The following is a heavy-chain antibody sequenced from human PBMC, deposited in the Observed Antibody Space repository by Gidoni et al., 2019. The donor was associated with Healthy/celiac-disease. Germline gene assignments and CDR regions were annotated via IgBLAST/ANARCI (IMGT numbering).Heavy chain of an antibody. J-gene: IGHJ4*02. CDR2: ICYDGSNK. V-gene: IGHV3-33*01. CDR1: GFTFSSYG. CDR3: ARDGTRSRGCYYVGYFDY. D-gene: IGHD1-26*01. Sequence: QVQLVESGVGVVQPGRSLILSCATSGFTFSSYGMHWVRQAPGKGMEWVAVICYDGSNKYYADSVKGRFTISRDNSKKTMYLQMNSLRAEDTAVYYCARDGTRSRGCYYVGYFDYWGQGTLVTVSS.